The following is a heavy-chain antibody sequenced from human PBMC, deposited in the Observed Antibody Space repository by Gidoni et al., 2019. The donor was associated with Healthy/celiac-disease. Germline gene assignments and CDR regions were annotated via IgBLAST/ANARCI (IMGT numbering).Heavy chain of an antibody. CDR2: IIPIFGTA. J-gene: IGHJ4*02. CDR1: VVTFSSYA. V-gene: IGHV1-69*01. Sequence: QVQLVQSGAEVKKPGSSVKVSCKASVVTFSSYATSWVRQAPGQGLGWKGGIIPIFGTANYAQKFQGRVTITADESTSTAYMELSSLRSEDTAVYYCAQHSSSWYGAYFDYWGQGTLVTVSS. CDR3: AQHSSSWYGAYFDY. D-gene: IGHD6-13*01.